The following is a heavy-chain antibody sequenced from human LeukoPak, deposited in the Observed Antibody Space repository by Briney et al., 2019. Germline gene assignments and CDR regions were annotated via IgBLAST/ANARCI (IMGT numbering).Heavy chain of an antibody. CDR1: GFTFSTST. CDR2: ISGSSDYI. D-gene: IGHD1-26*01. Sequence: PGGSLRLSCAASGFTFSTSTINWFRQAPGKGLECVSSISGSSDYIYYADSVKDRFTISRDNAKNSLYLQMNSLRGEDTGVYYCARIPTSAGFPNWFDPWGQGTLVTVSS. V-gene: IGHV3-21*01. J-gene: IGHJ5*02. CDR3: ARIPTSAGFPNWFDP.